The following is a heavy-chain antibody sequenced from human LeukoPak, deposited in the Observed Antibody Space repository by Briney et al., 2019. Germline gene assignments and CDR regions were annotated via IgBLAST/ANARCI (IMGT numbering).Heavy chain of an antibody. CDR2: ISAYNGNT. D-gene: IGHD6-19*01. Sequence: ASVKVSCKASGYTFTSYGISWVRQAPGQGHEWMGWISAYNGNTNYAQKLQGRVTMTTDTSTSTAYMELRSLRSDDTAVYYCARSLFIAVAGQGIYYYYGMDVWGQGTTVTVSS. V-gene: IGHV1-18*01. CDR1: GYTFTSYG. J-gene: IGHJ6*02. CDR3: ARSLFIAVAGQGIYYYYGMDV.